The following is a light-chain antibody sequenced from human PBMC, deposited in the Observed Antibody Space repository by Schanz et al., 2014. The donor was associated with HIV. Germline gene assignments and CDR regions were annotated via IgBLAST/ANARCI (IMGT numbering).Light chain of an antibody. Sequence: QFVLTQPPSVSAAPGQKVTISCSGSSSNIGSNSVAWYQQFPGTAPKLLIYENKKRPSGIPDRFSGSKSGTSATLDITGLQTGDEADYYCGTVDKISSVRVFGTGTKLTVL. CDR2: ENK. CDR3: GTVDKISSVRV. J-gene: IGLJ1*01. CDR1: SSNIGSNS. V-gene: IGLV1-51*01.